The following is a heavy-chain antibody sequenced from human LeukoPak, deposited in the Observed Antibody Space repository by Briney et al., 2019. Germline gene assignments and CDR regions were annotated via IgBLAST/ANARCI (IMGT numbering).Heavy chain of an antibody. CDR3: AKSITASVAFDI. CDR2: ISYDGSNK. Sequence: GGSLRLSCAASGFTFSSYGMHWVRQAPGKGLEWVAVISYDGSNKYYADSVKGRFTISRDNSKNTLYLQMNSLRAEDTAVYYCAKSITASVAFDIWGQGTMVTVSS. J-gene: IGHJ3*02. CDR1: GFTFSSYG. V-gene: IGHV3-30*18. D-gene: IGHD3-3*01.